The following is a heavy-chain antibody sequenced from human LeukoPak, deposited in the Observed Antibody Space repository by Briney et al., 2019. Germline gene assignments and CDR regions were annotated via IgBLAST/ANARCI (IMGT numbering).Heavy chain of an antibody. D-gene: IGHD2-2*02. CDR1: GFTLSSYP. CDR3: AKDPSPMYCSSTDCYTA. CDR2: IGADGIIT. J-gene: IGHJ5*02. V-gene: IGHV3-23*01. Sequence: GGSLRLSCAASGFTLSSYPMSWVRHAPGKGLEWVSVIGADGIITYYADFAKGRFTISRDISKNTLYLQINSLRAEDTAVYYCAKDPSPMYCSSTDCYTAWGQGTLVTVSS.